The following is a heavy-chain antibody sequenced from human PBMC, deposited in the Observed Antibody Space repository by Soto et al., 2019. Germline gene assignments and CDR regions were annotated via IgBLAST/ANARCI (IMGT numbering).Heavy chain of an antibody. J-gene: IGHJ6*02. CDR1: GYTFTSYD. V-gene: IGHV1-8*01. CDR2: MNPNSGNT. D-gene: IGHD6-13*01. CDR3: ARCRNGYSSSWYYYGMDV. Sequence: QVQLVQSGAEVKKPGASVKVSCKASGYTFTSYDINWVRQATGQGLEWMGWMNPNSGNTGYAQKFQSRVTMTRNTSISTAYRELSRLRSEDTAVYYCARCRNGYSSSWYYYGMDVWGQGTTVTVSS.